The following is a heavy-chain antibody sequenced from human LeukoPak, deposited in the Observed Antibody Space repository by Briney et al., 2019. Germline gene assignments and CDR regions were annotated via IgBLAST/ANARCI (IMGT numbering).Heavy chain of an antibody. V-gene: IGHV4-34*01. J-gene: IGHJ4*02. CDR3: AVKTTKGGWYHY. Sequence: SETLSLTCAVYGGSFSGYYWSWIRQPPGKGLEWIGEINHSGSTNYNPSLRSRVIISVDKSKNQFSLKLSSVTAADTAVYYCAVKTTKGGWYHYWGQGTLVTVSS. CDR1: GGSFSGYY. D-gene: IGHD2-15*01. CDR2: INHSGST.